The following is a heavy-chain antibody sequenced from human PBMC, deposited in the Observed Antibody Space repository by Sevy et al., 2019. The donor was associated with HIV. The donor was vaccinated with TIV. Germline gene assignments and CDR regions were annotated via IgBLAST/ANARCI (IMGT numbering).Heavy chain of an antibody. CDR2: ISYDGSNK. V-gene: IGHV3-30-3*01. Sequence: GGSLRLSCAASGFTFSSYAMHWVRQAPGKGLEWVAVISYDGSNKYYADSVKGRFTISRDNSKNTLYLQMNSLRAEDTAVYYCAREVAGYYGSGGYIITWFDPWGQGTLVTVSS. CDR3: AREVAGYYGSGGYIITWFDP. J-gene: IGHJ5*02. D-gene: IGHD3-10*01. CDR1: GFTFSSYA.